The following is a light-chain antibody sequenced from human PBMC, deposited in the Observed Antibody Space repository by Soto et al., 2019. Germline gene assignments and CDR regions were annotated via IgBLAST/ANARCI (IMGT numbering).Light chain of an antibody. CDR3: QQYGSSSWT. CDR2: GES. CDR1: QSVSSY. J-gene: IGKJ1*01. V-gene: IGKV3-20*01. Sequence: ALTQSPATLSVSAGESATLSCRASQSVSSYLAWYQQKPGQAPRLLIYGESSRATGIPDRFSGSGSGTDFTLTISRLEPEDFAVYYCQQYGSSSWTCGQGTKVDIK.